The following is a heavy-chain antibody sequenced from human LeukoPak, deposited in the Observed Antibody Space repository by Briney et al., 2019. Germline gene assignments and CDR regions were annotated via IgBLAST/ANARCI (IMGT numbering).Heavy chain of an antibody. Sequence: GGSLRLSCTASGFNFSTYWMTWVRQVPGKGLEWVANIKEDGSEIYYVDAVKGRFTISRDNAKNSLYLQMNSLRAEDTAVYYCARRETLEDYFDYWGQGTLVTVSS. CDR2: IKEDGSEI. J-gene: IGHJ4*02. V-gene: IGHV3-7*01. CDR3: ARRETLEDYFDY. D-gene: IGHD3-3*01. CDR1: GFNFSTYW.